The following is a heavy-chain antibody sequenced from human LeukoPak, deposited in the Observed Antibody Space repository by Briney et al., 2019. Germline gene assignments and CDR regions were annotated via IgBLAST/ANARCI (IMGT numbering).Heavy chain of an antibody. CDR1: GFTFSSYS. D-gene: IGHD2-15*01. Sequence: GGSLRLSRAAPGFTFSSYSMRWVRPAPGGGLERVSPISSSRSYINYVDAEKGRFTISRDNAKNSLYLQMNSLRAEDTGVYYCARDGLGYCSGGSCYGMDVWGQGTTVTVSS. CDR3: ARDGLGYCSGGSCYGMDV. V-gene: IGHV3-21*06. CDR2: ISSSRSYI. J-gene: IGHJ6*02.